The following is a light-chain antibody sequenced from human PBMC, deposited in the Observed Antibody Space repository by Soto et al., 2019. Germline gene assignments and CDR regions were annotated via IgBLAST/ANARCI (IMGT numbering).Light chain of an antibody. CDR1: QGIRNY. J-gene: IGKJ1*01. Sequence: DIQITQTPSSLSASVGDRVTMTCRASQGIRNYLAWYQQKPGKVPKLMIYAAATLQSGVPSRFSGSGSGTDFTLTISSLQPEDVATYLCLHYSSAPWTFGQGTKVEIK. CDR3: LHYSSAPWT. V-gene: IGKV1-27*01. CDR2: AAA.